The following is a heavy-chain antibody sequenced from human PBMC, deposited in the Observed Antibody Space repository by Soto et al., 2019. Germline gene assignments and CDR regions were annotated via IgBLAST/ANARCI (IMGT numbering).Heavy chain of an antibody. J-gene: IGHJ4*02. CDR1: GYTFTSYY. D-gene: IGHD6-19*01. CDR2: INPSGGST. Sequence: ASVKVSCKASGYTFTSYYMHWVRQAPGQGLEWMGIINPSGGSTSYAQKFQGRVTMTRDTSTSTVYMELSSLRSEDTAVYYCARCRNIYSSGWYEVDYWGQGTLVTVSS. V-gene: IGHV1-46*03. CDR3: ARCRNIYSSGWYEVDY.